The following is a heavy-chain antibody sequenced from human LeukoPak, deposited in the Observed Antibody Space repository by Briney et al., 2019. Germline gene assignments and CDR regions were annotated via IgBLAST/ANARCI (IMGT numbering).Heavy chain of an antibody. CDR1: GGSVTTYY. D-gene: IGHD3-3*01. Sequence: SETLSLTCTVSGGSVTTYYWSWIRQSAGKGLEWIGSIYHSGSTYYNPSLKSRVTISVDTSKNQFSLKLSSVTAADTAVYYCASETIFGVSNAFDIWGQGTMVTVSS. V-gene: IGHV4-38-2*02. J-gene: IGHJ3*02. CDR3: ASETIFGVSNAFDI. CDR2: IYHSGST.